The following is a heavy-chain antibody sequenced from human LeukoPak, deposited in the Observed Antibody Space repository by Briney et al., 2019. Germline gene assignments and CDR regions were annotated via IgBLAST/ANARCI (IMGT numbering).Heavy chain of an antibody. V-gene: IGHV3-7*01. Sequence: GGSLRLSCAASGFTFSSYWMSWVRQAPGKGLEWVANIKQDGSEKYYVDSVKGRFTISRDNAKNSLYLQMNSLRAEDTAVYYCARDNSVYFDWLLTPDSNWFDPWGQGTLVTVSS. CDR1: GFTFSSYW. CDR3: ARDNSVYFDWLLTPDSNWFDP. D-gene: IGHD3-9*01. J-gene: IGHJ5*02. CDR2: IKQDGSEK.